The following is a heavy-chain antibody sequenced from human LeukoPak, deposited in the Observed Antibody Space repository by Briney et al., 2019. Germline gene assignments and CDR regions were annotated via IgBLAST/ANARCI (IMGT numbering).Heavy chain of an antibody. CDR1: GGSISSGSYY. Sequence: PSETLSLTCTVSGGSISSGSYYWSWIRQPAGKGLEWIGRIYTSGSTNYNPSLKSRVTISVDTSKNQFSLKLSSVTAADTAVYYCARDMITFGGVPIGFDPWGQGTLVTVSS. D-gene: IGHD3-16*01. CDR3: ARDMITFGGVPIGFDP. CDR2: IYTSGST. V-gene: IGHV4-61*02. J-gene: IGHJ5*02.